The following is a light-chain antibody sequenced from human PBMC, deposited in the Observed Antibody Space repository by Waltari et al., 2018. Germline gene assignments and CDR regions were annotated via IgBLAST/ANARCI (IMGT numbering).Light chain of an antibody. J-gene: IGKJ1*01. CDR3: QQYNNWPPTWT. CDR1: QSVSSN. CDR2: GAS. Sequence: EIVMTQSPATLSVSPGERATLPCRASQSVSSNLAGYQQKPGQAPRILIYGASTRATGIPARFSGSGSGTEFTLTISSLQSEDFAVYYCQQYNNWPPTWTFGQGTKVEIK. V-gene: IGKV3-15*01.